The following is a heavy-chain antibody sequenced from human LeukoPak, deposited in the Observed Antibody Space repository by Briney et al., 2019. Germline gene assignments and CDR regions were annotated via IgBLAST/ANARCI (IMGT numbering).Heavy chain of an antibody. J-gene: IGHJ6*02. CDR3: ARDSKGYSSSWYADV. CDR2: IYSGGST. Sequence: GGSLRLSCAASGFTFSSCAMSRVRQAPGKGLEWVSVIYSGGSTYYADSVKGRFTISRDNSKNTLYLQMNSLRAEDTAVYYCARDSKGYSSSWYADVWGQGTTVTVSS. D-gene: IGHD6-13*01. CDR1: GFTFSSCA. V-gene: IGHV3-53*01.